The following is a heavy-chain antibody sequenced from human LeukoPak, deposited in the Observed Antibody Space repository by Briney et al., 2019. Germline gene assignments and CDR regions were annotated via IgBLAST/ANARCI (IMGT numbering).Heavy chain of an antibody. J-gene: IGHJ4*02. CDR3: AKDGAILCIQKYFVY. CDR2: FSGSGGTT. Sequence: GGSLRLSCAASGFTFSSCAMSWVRQAPGKGLEWVSAFSGSGGTTYYADSVKGRFTISRDIPKNTQYLQMNRQRAEDTAVYYCAKDGAILCIQKYFVYWGQGTLVTVSS. V-gene: IGHV3-23*01. CDR1: GFTFSSCA. D-gene: IGHD2-15*01.